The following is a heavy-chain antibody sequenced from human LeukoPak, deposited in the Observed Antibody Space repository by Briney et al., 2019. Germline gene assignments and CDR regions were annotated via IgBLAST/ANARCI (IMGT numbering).Heavy chain of an antibody. D-gene: IGHD4-17*01. V-gene: IGHV4-59*01. J-gene: IGHJ6*04. Sequence: SETLSLTCTVSGGSISSYYWSWIRQPPGKGLEWIGYIYYSGSTNYNPSLKSRVTISVDTSKNQFSLKLSSVTAADTAVYYCARVDYGDYYYYGMDVWGKGTTVTVS. CDR2: IYYSGST. CDR1: GGSISSYY. CDR3: ARVDYGDYYYYGMDV.